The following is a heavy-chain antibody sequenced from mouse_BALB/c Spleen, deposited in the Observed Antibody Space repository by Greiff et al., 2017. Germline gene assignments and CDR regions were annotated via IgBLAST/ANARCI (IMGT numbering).Heavy chain of an antibody. CDR1: GFSLSRYS. V-gene: IGHV2-6-4*01. CDR2: IWGGGST. Sequence: VKVEESGPGLVAPSQSLSITCTVSGFSLSRYSVHWVRQPPGKGLEWLGMIWGGGSTDYNSALKSRLSISKDNSKSQVFLKMNSLQTDDTAMYYCARNSLTVSDYFDYWGQGTTLTVSS. J-gene: IGHJ2*01. D-gene: IGHD1-1*01. CDR3: ARNSLTVSDYFDY.